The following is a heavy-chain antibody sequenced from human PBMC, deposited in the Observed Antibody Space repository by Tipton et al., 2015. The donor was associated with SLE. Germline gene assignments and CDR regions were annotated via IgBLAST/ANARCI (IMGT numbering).Heavy chain of an antibody. Sequence: LRLSCTVSGDSISSSSYYWGWTRQPPGKGLESIGTIFYSGTTYYNPSLKSRVTISVDTSNNQFSLKLTSVTAADTAVYYCAGGAAAGYYYYYMDVWGKGTTVTVSS. V-gene: IGHV4-39*07. J-gene: IGHJ6*03. CDR3: AGGAAAGYYYYYMDV. CDR1: GDSISSSSYY. CDR2: IFYSGTT. D-gene: IGHD6-13*01.